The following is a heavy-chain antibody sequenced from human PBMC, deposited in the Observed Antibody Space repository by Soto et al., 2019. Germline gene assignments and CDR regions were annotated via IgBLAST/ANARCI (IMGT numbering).Heavy chain of an antibody. CDR1: GGTFSSYS. CDR3: AKAGGRTPGGIDY. D-gene: IGHD3-16*01. J-gene: IGHJ4*02. V-gene: IGHV1-69*06. Sequence: QVQLVQSGAEVKKPGSSVKVSCKASGGTFSSYSINWVRQAPGQGLEWMGEIIPICGTANYAQKFQDRVTITVNNSPNKASRELTNPRPWNTAATYFAKAGGRTPGGIDYWGQGTLGTVSS. CDR2: IIPICGTA.